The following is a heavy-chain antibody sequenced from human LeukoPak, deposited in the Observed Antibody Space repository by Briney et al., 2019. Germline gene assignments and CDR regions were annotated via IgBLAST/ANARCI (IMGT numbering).Heavy chain of an antibody. CDR2: IYTSGST. CDR1: GGSISSYY. D-gene: IGHD3-10*01. J-gene: IGHJ5*02. CDR3: AGTMVRANWFDP. Sequence: SETLSLTCTVSGGSISSYYWSWIRQPAGKGLEWIGRIYTSGSTNYNPSLKSRVTMSVDTSKNQFSLKLSPVTAADTAVYYCAGTMVRANWFDPWGQGTLVTVSS. V-gene: IGHV4-4*07.